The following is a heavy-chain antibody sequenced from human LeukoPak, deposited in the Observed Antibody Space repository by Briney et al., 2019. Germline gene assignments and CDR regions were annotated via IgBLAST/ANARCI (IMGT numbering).Heavy chain of an antibody. CDR3: ARLHDYGDYGVDY. V-gene: IGHV4-59*08. CDR2: TYYSGST. Sequence: PSETLSLTCTVSGGSISSYYWSWIRQPPGKGLEWIGYTYYSGSTNYNPSLKSRVTISVDTSKNQFSLKLSSVTAADTAVYYCARLHDYGDYGVDYWGQGTLVTVSS. D-gene: IGHD4-17*01. J-gene: IGHJ4*02. CDR1: GGSISSYY.